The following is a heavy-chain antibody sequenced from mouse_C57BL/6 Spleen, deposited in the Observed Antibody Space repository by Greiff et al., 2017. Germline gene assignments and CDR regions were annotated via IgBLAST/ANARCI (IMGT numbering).Heavy chain of an antibody. CDR3: ARGRAYYGNDY. Sequence: QVQLQQPGAELVKPGASVKMSCKASGYTFTSYWITWVKQRPGQGLEWIGDIYPGSGSTKYNEKFKSKATLTVDTSSSTAYLQLSSLTSEDSAVYYCARGRAYYGNDYWGQGTTLTVSS. V-gene: IGHV1-55*01. J-gene: IGHJ2*01. CDR1: GYTFTSYW. CDR2: IYPGSGST. D-gene: IGHD2-10*01.